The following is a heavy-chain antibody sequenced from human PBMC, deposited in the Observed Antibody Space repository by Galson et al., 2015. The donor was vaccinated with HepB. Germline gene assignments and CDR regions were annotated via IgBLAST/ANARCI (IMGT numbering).Heavy chain of an antibody. CDR2: TYYRSKWYN. Sequence: CAISGDSVSSNSAAWNWIRQFPSRGLEWLGRTYYRSKWYNDYAVSVKSRITIMPDTSKNHFSLQLNSVTPEDTAVYYCAKEGSRYYYFDLWGRGTLVTVSS. CDR1: GDSVSSNSAA. J-gene: IGHJ2*01. V-gene: IGHV6-1*01. CDR3: AKEGSRYYYFDL. D-gene: IGHD1-26*01.